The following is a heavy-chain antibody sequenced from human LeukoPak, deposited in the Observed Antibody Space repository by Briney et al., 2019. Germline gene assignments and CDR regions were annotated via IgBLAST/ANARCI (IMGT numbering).Heavy chain of an antibody. D-gene: IGHD2-2*01. J-gene: IGHJ5*02. CDR1: GGTFSSYA. Sequence: SVKVSCKASGGTFSSYAISWVRQAPGQGLEWMGGIIPIFGTANYAQKFQGRVTITADESTSTAYMELSSLRSEDTVVYYCASHSYIVVVPAATWNWFDPWGQGTLVTVSS. V-gene: IGHV1-69*13. CDR3: ASHSYIVVVPAATWNWFDP. CDR2: IIPIFGTA.